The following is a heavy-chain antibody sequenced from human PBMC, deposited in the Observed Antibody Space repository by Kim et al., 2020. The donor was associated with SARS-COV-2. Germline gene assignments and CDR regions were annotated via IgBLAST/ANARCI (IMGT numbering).Heavy chain of an antibody. J-gene: IGHJ4*02. CDR2: IYFTGSGGST. D-gene: IGHD1-26*01. CDR3: ARRPPAGWEVD. V-gene: IGHV4-59*08. Sequence: ETLSLTCTVSGASLRSHYWAWIRQTPGKGLEWIGNIYFTGSGGSTNYNPSLKSRVAISGDTSKNQISLDLSSVTAADTAVYFCARRPPAGWEVDWGQGALVSVSS. CDR1: GASLRSHY.